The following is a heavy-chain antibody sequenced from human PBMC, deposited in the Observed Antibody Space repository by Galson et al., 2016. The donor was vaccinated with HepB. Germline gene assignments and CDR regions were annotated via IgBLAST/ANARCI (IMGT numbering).Heavy chain of an antibody. CDR1: AYYFGRYW. D-gene: IGHD1-14*01. V-gene: IGHV5-51*01. Sequence: QSGAEVKKPGESLKISCKDSAYYFGRYWIGWVRQMPGKGLEWMGIIYLGASDTRYNPSFRDQVTISADKSISTAYLQWNSLKASDTAIFYCARGGGLGRYFDYWGRGTLVTVSS. J-gene: IGHJ4*02. CDR2: IYLGASDT. CDR3: ARGGGLGRYFDY.